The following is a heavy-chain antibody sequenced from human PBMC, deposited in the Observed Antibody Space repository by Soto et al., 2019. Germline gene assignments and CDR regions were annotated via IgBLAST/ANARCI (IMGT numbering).Heavy chain of an antibody. D-gene: IGHD1-26*01. CDR1: GFTCSTYS. V-gene: IGHV3-23*01. CDR2: ISGSGSNT. J-gene: IGHJ4*02. Sequence: GGSLILSWAASGFTCSTYSMSWVRQAPGKGLEWVSAISGSGSNTYYADSVKGRFTISRDDSKSTLYLQMNSLRAEDTAVYYCARDPSHSYYTLFYYFDYWGQGTLVTVSS. CDR3: ARDPSHSYYTLFYYFDY.